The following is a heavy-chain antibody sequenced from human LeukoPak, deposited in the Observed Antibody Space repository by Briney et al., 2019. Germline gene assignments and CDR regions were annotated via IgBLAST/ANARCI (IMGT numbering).Heavy chain of an antibody. CDR2: IIPIFGTA. CDR1: GGTFSSYA. CDR3: ARAKIRARNFDY. D-gene: IGHD3-10*01. Sequence: ASVKVSCKASGGTFSSYAISWVRQAPGQGLEWMGRIIPIFGTANYAQKFQGRVTITTDESTSTAYMELSSLRSEDTAVYYCARAKIRARNFDYWGQGTLVTVSS. V-gene: IGHV1-69*05. J-gene: IGHJ4*02.